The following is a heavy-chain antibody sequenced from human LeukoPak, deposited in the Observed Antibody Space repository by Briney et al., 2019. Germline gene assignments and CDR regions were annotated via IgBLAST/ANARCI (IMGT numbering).Heavy chain of an antibody. CDR1: GYSFTSYG. CDR2: MSAYNGKT. V-gene: IGHV1-18*01. Sequence: ASVKVSCKASGYSFTSYGFNWVRQAPGQGLEWMGWMSAYNGKTNYAHSLQGRVTVTADTSTSTAYMELRSLRSEDTAVYYCARNHLVVPAGFDPWGQGTLVTVSS. J-gene: IGHJ5*02. D-gene: IGHD2-2*01. CDR3: ARNHLVVPAGFDP.